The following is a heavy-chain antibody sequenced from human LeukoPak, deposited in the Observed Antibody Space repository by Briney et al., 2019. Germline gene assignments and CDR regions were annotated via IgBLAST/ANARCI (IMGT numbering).Heavy chain of an antibody. J-gene: IGHJ4*02. D-gene: IGHD5-18*01. V-gene: IGHV4-30-4*08. CDR2: IYYSGST. CDR1: GGSISSGDYY. CDR3: AREEDTAMVRGSGSFDY. Sequence: SETLSLTCTVSGGSISSGDYYWSWIRQPPGKGLEWIGYIYYSGSTYYNPSLKSRVTISVDTSKNQFSLKLSSVTAPDTAVYYCAREEDTAMVRGSGSFDYWGQGTLVTVSS.